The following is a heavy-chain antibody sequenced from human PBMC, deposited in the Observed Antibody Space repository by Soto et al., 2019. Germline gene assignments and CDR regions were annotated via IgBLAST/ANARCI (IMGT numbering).Heavy chain of an antibody. Sequence: KTXXTLSITSGVSGGTLASRHWWSWVLQSPGRRLEWIWNVYHTGDTNFNPSLQSRVTFSVDKSNNQFSLRLTSVTASYTAVYFGAREIVTAGGKNYFDPWGPATLGTVS. CDR3: AREIVTAGGKNYFDP. D-gene: IGHD2-21*02. V-gene: IGHV4-4*01. CDR1: GGTLASRHW. J-gene: IGHJ5*02. CDR2: VYHTGDT.